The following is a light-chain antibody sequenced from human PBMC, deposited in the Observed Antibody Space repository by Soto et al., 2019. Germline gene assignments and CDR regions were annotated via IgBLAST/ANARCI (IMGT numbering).Light chain of an antibody. CDR1: SSDVGGYNC. CDR2: EVS. CDR3: SSYAGSNNLGV. J-gene: IGLJ3*02. Sequence: QSVLTQPPSASGSRGQSVTISCTGTSSDVGGYNCVSWYQQHPGKAPKLMIYEVSKRPSGVPDRFSGSKSGNTASLTVSGLQPEDEADYYCSSYAGSNNLGVFGGGTKLTVL. V-gene: IGLV2-8*01.